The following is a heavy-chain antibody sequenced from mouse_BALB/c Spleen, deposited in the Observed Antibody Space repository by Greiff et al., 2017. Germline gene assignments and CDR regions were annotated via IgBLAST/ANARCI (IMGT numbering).Heavy chain of an antibody. V-gene: IGHV1S34*01. CDR2: ISCYNGAT. CDR1: GYSFTGYY. CDR3: AIVYYGSSPLMDY. J-gene: IGHJ4*01. Sequence: LVKTGASVKISCKASGYSFTGYYMHWVKQSHGKSLEWIGYISCYNGATSYNQKFKGKATFTVDTSSSTAYMQFNSLTSEDSAVYYCAIVYYGSSPLMDYWGQGTSVTVSA. D-gene: IGHD1-1*01.